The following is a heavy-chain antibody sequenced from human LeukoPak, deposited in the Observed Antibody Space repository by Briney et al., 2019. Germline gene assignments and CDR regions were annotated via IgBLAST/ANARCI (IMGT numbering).Heavy chain of an antibody. CDR2: ISAYNGNT. CDR1: GYTFTSYG. J-gene: IGHJ4*02. CDR3: ARDLTTRSRGLTDY. V-gene: IGHV1-18*01. D-gene: IGHD6-19*01. Sequence: ASVKVSCKASGYTFTSYGISWVRQAPGQGLEWVGWISAYNGNTNYAQKLQGRVTMTTDTSTSTAYMELRSLRSDDTAAYYCARDLTTRSRGLTDYWGQGTLVTVSS.